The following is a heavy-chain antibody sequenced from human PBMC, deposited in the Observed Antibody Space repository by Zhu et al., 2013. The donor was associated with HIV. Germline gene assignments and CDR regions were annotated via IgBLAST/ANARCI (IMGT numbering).Heavy chain of an antibody. V-gene: IGHV1-2*02. CDR1: GYTFIAYY. J-gene: IGHJ4*02. D-gene: IGHD1-26*01. CDR2: FNPTSGAT. CDR3: ARSLVGPTPFRY. Sequence: QVQLVQSGAEVKKPGASVKVSCKASGYTFIAYYLHWVRQAPGQGLEWMGWFNPTSGATNYEQKFQGRVTMTRDTSITTAYMELTSLRSDDTAVYYCARSLVGPTPFRYWGQGPWSPSPQ.